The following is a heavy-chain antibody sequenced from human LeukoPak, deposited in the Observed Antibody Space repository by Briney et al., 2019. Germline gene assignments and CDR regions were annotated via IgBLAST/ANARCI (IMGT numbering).Heavy chain of an antibody. Sequence: GGSLRLSCAASGFTFSSYSMHWVRQAPGKGLEWVSGISWNSGSIGYADSVKGRFTISRDNAKNSLYLQMNSLRAEDMALYYCAKSSGYSGYDYFDYWGQGTLVTVSS. CDR3: AKSSGYSGYDYFDY. CDR2: ISWNSGSI. D-gene: IGHD5-12*01. CDR1: GFTFSSYS. J-gene: IGHJ4*02. V-gene: IGHV3-9*03.